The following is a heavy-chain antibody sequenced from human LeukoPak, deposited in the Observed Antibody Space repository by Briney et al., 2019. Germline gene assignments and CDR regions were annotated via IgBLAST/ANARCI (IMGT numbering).Heavy chain of an antibody. CDR3: AKGFKGRGGSYPVYYMDV. V-gene: IGHV4-61*02. Sequence: SETLSLTCTVSGYSISSGYYWGWIRQPAGKGLEWIGRIYTSGSTNYNPSLKSRVTISVDTSKNQFSLKLSSVTAADTAVYYCAKGFKGRGGSYPVYYMDVWGKGTTVTVSS. CDR1: GYSISSGYY. J-gene: IGHJ6*03. CDR2: IYTSGST. D-gene: IGHD1-26*01.